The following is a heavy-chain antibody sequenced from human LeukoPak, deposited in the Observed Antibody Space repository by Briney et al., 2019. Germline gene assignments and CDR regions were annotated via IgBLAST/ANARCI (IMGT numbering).Heavy chain of an antibody. Sequence: GGSLRLSCAASGFTFSSYSMNWVRQAPGRGLEWVSYISSSSGTIYYADSVKGRFTISRDNAKNSLYLQMNSLRAEDTAVYYCAKDLEAVAGTGGFDYWGQGTLVTVSS. CDR1: GFTFSSYS. J-gene: IGHJ4*02. CDR2: ISSSSGTI. CDR3: AKDLEAVAGTGGFDY. D-gene: IGHD6-19*01. V-gene: IGHV3-48*04.